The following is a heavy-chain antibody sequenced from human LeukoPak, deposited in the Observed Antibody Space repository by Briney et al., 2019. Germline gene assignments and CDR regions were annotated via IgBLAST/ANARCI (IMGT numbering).Heavy chain of an antibody. Sequence: GGSLRLSCAASGSTFSTYWMSWVRQAPGKGLEWVANIKEDGSEIYYVDSVKGRFTISRDNAKNSLYLQMNSLRAEDTAVYYCARDRNGYPHDLWGQGTLVTVSS. CDR1: GSTFSTYW. D-gene: IGHD5-18*01. CDR3: ARDRNGYPHDL. V-gene: IGHV3-7*01. J-gene: IGHJ4*02. CDR2: IKEDGSEI.